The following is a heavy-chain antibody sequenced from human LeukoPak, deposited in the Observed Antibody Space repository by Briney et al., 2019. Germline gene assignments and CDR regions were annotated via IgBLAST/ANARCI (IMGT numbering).Heavy chain of an antibody. CDR3: ASPLEGSGSYYLRY. D-gene: IGHD3-10*01. CDR2: IIPMLGIT. V-gene: IGHV1-69*02. CDR1: GDTFSTYS. J-gene: IGHJ4*02. Sequence: GASVKVSCKASGDTFSTYSFSWVRQAPGQGLEFMGRIIPMLGITNYAQKFQARATIIAEKSTNTAYMELSSLRSEDTAVYYCASPLEGSGSYYLRYWGQGTLLIVSS.